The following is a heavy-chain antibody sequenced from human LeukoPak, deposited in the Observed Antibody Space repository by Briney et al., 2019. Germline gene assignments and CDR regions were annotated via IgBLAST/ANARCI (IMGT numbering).Heavy chain of an antibody. D-gene: IGHD1-26*01. CDR1: GFTFSSYG. J-gene: IGHJ4*02. CDR3: AKDLGGGSYSLPQDY. CDR2: IRYDGSNK. Sequence: GGSLRLSCAASGFTFSSYGMPWVRQAPGKGLEWVAFIRYDGSNKFYADSVKGRFTISRDNSKNTLYLQMNSLRAEDTAVYYCAKDLGGGSYSLPQDYWGQGTLVTVSS. V-gene: IGHV3-30*02.